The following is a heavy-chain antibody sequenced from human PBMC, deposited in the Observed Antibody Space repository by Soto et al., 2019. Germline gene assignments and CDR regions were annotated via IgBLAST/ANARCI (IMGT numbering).Heavy chain of an antibody. V-gene: IGHV3-21*01. CDR2: ISSSSSYI. CDR3: ASSGYDDSSGYSNWFDP. J-gene: IGHJ5*02. Sequence: GGSLRLSCAASGFTFSSYSMNWVRQAPGKGLEWVSSISSSSSYIYYADSVKGRFTISRDNAKNSLYLQMNSLRAEDTAVYYCASSGYDDSSGYSNWFDPWGQGTLVTVSS. CDR1: GFTFSSYS. D-gene: IGHD3-22*01.